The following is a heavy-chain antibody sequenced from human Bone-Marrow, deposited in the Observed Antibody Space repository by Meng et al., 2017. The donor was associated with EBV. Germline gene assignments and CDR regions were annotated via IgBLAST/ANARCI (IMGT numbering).Heavy chain of an antibody. D-gene: IGHD3-10*01. Sequence: VQEGQLGAEVEKPGTSGRCASCASGATFNSYAVSWVRQVPGQGLEWMGVLIPMSGAPHYAQKFQGRVTITADESTSTHYMDLSNLRSDDTAMYYCASESGRGFTPDYWGQGTLVTVSS. CDR1: GATFNSYA. CDR2: LIPMSGAP. V-gene: IGHV1-69*01. J-gene: IGHJ4*02. CDR3: ASESGRGFTPDY.